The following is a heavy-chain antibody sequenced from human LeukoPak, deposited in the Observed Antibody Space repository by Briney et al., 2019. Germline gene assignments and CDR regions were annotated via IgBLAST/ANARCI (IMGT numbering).Heavy chain of an antibody. D-gene: IGHD2-21*02. J-gene: IGHJ3*02. CDR3: ARGGWDCGGDCPGAFDI. CDR2: IIPILDIA. CDR1: GGTFSSYA. Sequence: SVKVSCQASGGTFSSYAISWVRQAPGQGLEWMGRIIPILDIANYAQKFQGRVTITADKSTSTAYMELSSLRSEDTAVYYCARGGWDCGGDCPGAFDIWGQGTMVTVSS. V-gene: IGHV1-69*04.